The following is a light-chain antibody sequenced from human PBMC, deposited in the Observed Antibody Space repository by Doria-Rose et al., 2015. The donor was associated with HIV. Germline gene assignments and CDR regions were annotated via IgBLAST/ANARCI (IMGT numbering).Light chain of an antibody. CDR1: QSFSSTY. CDR2: DGS. V-gene: IGKV3-20*01. CDR3: HQYGTSWT. Sequence: TQSPGTLSLSPGERATLSCRASQSFSSTYFACYQQKPGQAPSLLIYDGSTRATGIPDRFSASVSGTDFTLTINRLEPEDFALYYCHQYGTSWTFGQGTKVEI. J-gene: IGKJ1*01.